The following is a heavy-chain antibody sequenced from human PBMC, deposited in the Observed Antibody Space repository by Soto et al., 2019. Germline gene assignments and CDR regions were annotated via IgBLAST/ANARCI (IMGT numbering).Heavy chain of an antibody. J-gene: IGHJ4*02. V-gene: IGHV3-33*01. CDR3: TRQKKYSCDY. CDR1: GFTFSSYV. D-gene: IGHD6-6*01. CDR2: IWYDGSNK. Sequence: GGSLRLSCAASGFTFSSYVMHWVRQAPGKGLEWVAVIWYDGSNKYYADSVKGRFTISRDNSKNTLYLQMNSLRAEDTAVYYCTRQKKYSCDYWGQGTLVTVSS.